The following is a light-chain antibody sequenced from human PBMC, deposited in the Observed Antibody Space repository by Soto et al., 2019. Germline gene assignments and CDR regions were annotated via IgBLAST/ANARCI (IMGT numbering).Light chain of an antibody. CDR2: DTS. CDR3: QPSNNWPLT. J-gene: IGKJ4*01. CDR1: QGIGDT. Sequence: VGRQSPATLSVSPGEGANLSCRASQGIGDTLAWYQHKPGQTPRLLIYDTSTRATGVPTRFSGSRSGAEFTLTIISLQSEDFAVYYCQPSNNWPLTFGGGTKVDIK. V-gene: IGKV3-15*01.